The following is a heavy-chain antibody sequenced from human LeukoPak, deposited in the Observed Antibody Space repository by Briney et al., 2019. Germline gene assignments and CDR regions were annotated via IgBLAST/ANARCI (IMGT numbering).Heavy chain of an antibody. V-gene: IGHV4-59*01. CDR3: ASLGYSSSSRYFQH. J-gene: IGHJ1*01. D-gene: IGHD6-6*01. CDR1: GGSMSTYY. Sequence: SETLSLTCTVSGGSMSTYYWTWLRQPPGKGLEWIGYIYYTGNTNYNPSLKSRVTISLDTSKNQFSLKLSSVAAADTAVYYCASLGYSSSSRYFQHWGQGTLVTVSS. CDR2: IYYTGNT.